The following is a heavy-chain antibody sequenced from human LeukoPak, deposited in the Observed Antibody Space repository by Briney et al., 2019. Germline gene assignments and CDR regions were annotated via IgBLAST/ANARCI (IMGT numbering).Heavy chain of an antibody. V-gene: IGHV4-59*08. J-gene: IGHJ4*02. CDR2: AYHTGHT. D-gene: IGHD3-16*01. CDR3: ARHRFGHLFDY. CDR1: GDSLSGYY. Sequence: SETLSLTCTVSGDSLSGYYWSWIRQPPGKGLEWIGYAYHTGHTHYSPSLKSRVTVSLDTSRNQVSLILSSVTAADTAVYYCARHRFGHLFDYWGQGTLVFVSS.